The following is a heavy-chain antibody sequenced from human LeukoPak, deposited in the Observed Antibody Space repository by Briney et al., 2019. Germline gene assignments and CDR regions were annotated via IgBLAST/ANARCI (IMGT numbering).Heavy chain of an antibody. CDR2: IRYDGSNK. J-gene: IGHJ4*02. CDR3: ARDTRSITIFGVDFDY. V-gene: IGHV3-30*02. D-gene: IGHD3-3*01. CDR1: GFTFSSYG. Sequence: GGSLRLSCAASGFTFSSYGMHWVRQAPGKGLEWVAFIRYDGSNKYYADSVKGRFTISRDNSKNTLYLQMNSLRAEDTAVYYCARDTRSITIFGVDFDYWGQGPLVTVSS.